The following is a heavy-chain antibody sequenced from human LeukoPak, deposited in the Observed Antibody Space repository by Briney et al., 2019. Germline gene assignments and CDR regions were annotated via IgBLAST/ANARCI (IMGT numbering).Heavy chain of an antibody. D-gene: IGHD3-16*02. J-gene: IGHJ4*02. V-gene: IGHV4-31*03. Sequence: TSSETLSLTCTVSGGSISSGGYYWSWIRQHPGKGLEWIGYIYYSGSTYYNPPLKSRVTISVDTSKNQFSLKLSSVTAADTAVYYCARSRRLTFGGVIVLAYFDYWGQGTLVTVSS. CDR3: ARSRRLTFGGVIVLAYFDY. CDR1: GGSISSGGYY. CDR2: IYYSGST.